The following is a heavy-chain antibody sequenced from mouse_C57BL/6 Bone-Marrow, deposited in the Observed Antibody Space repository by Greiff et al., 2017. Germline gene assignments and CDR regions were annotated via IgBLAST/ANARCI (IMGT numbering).Heavy chain of an antibody. V-gene: IGHV1-63*01. CDR2: IYPGGGYT. D-gene: IGHD2-2*01. CDR1: GYTFTNYW. J-gene: IGHJ4*01. CDR3: ARATVTTYYAMDY. Sequence: VQLQESGAELVRPGTSVKMSCKASGYTFTNYWLGWAKQRPGHGLEWIGDIYPGGGYTNYNEKFKGKATLTADKSSSTAYMQFSSLKSEDSAIYYCARATVTTYYAMDYWGQGTSVTVSS.